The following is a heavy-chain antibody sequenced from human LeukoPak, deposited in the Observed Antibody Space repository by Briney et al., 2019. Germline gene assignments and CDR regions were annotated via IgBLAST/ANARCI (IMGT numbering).Heavy chain of an antibody. Sequence: ASVKVSCKASGGTFSSYAISWVRQAPGPGREWMGGIFPIFGTANYAQKFQGRVIMTEDTYTDTAYMLMSSLGSEATVVYYCATDLTMVRGAYNWFDPWGQGTLVTVSS. CDR2: IFPIFGTA. CDR1: GGTFSSYA. D-gene: IGHD4/OR15-4a*01. CDR3: ATDLTMVRGAYNWFDP. V-gene: IGHV1-69*06. J-gene: IGHJ5*02.